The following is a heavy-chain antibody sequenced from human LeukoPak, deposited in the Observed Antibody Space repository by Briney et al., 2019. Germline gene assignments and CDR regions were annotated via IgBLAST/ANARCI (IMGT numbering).Heavy chain of an antibody. V-gene: IGHV3-64D*08. D-gene: IGHD2-15*01. Sequence: GGSLRLSCSASGFTFSSYAMHWVRQAPGKGLQYVSGISTNGGRTYYADSVKARFIISRDNSKSTLYLQMSNLRLEDTAVYYCPLPTLGYWGQGTLVTVSS. J-gene: IGHJ4*02. CDR1: GFTFSSYA. CDR2: ISTNGGRT. CDR3: PLPTLGY.